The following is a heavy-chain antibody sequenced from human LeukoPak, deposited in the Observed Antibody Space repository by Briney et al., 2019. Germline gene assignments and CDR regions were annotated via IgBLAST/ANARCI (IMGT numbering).Heavy chain of an antibody. Sequence: ASVKVSCKVAGYTFTDYYMHWVQQAPGKGLEWMGIVNPATGGTNYEQKFLGRVTMTWDTSTRTVYMDLSSLRSEDTAVYYCARATYYYDSSGYYCAHFDYWGQGTLVTVSS. CDR2: VNPATGGT. CDR3: ARATYYYDSSGYYCAHFDY. CDR1: GYTFTDYY. D-gene: IGHD3-22*01. J-gene: IGHJ4*02. V-gene: IGHV1-46*01.